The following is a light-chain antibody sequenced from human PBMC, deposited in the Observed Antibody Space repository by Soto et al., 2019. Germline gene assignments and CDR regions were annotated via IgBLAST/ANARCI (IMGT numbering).Light chain of an antibody. CDR2: GAS. CDR3: QQYNNLPPWT. V-gene: IGKV3-15*01. Sequence: EIVVTHSPATLSVSPCERATLYFSASQSVSSNLAWYQQKPGQAPRLLINGASTRATGIPARFSGSGSGTEFTLTISSLQSEDFAVYYCQQYNNLPPWTFGQGTKVDI. J-gene: IGKJ1*01. CDR1: QSVSSN.